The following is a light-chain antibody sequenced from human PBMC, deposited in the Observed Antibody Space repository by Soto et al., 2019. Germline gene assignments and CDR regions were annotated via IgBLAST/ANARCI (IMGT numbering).Light chain of an antibody. CDR3: HQADCFPLT. J-gene: IGKJ4*01. Sequence: DIQMTQSPSSVSAYVGDRVTITCRASPGIDIWLAWYQQKPWKAPKLLIYAASSLQSVVPSRFSGRGCGTDFPLTISSLQPAYVATVYCHQADCFPLTFGAGTKAELK. V-gene: IGKV1-12*01. CDR2: AAS. CDR1: PGIDIW.